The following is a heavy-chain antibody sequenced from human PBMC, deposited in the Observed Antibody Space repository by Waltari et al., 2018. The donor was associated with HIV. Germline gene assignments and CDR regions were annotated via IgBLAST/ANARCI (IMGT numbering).Heavy chain of an antibody. Sequence: ELQLLESGGGLVQPGGSLRLSCAASGFTFSGFAMNGARQAPGRGLGWVSTITTSGVKTYYAGSGKGRFTISRDNSNNTVDLQMNNLRAEDTAIYYCANSSPVSWYAVDYWGQGTLVTVSS. V-gene: IGHV3-23*01. D-gene: IGHD6-13*01. CDR1: GFTFSGFA. J-gene: IGHJ4*02. CDR3: ANSSPVSWYAVDY. CDR2: ITTSGVKT.